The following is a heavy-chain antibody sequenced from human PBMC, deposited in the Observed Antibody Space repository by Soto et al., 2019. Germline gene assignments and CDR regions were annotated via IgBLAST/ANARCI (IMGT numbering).Heavy chain of an antibody. CDR3: ASTNDYGDYGWFAFDI. CDR2: IYYSGST. J-gene: IGHJ3*02. Sequence: SETLSLTCTVSGGSISSSSYYWGWIRQPPGKGLEWIGSIYYSGSTYYNPSLKSRVTISVDTSKNQFSLKLSSVTAADTAVYYCASTNDYGDYGWFAFDIWGQGTMVTVSS. CDR1: GGSISSSSYY. D-gene: IGHD4-17*01. V-gene: IGHV4-39*01.